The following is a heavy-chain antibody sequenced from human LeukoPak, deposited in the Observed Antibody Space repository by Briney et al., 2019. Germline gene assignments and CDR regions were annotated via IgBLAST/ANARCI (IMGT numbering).Heavy chain of an antibody. CDR3: AKDMIAVAGSSFDY. J-gene: IGHJ4*02. V-gene: IGHV3-30*02. CDR2: IRYDGSNK. CDR1: GFTFSSYG. D-gene: IGHD6-19*01. Sequence: GGPLRLSCAASGFTFSSYGMHWVRQAPGKGLEGVAFIRYDGSNKYYADSVKGRFTISRDNSKNTLYLQMNSLRAEDTAVYYCAKDMIAVAGSSFDYWGQGTLVTVSS.